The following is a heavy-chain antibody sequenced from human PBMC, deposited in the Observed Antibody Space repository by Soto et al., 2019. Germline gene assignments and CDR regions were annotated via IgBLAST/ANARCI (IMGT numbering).Heavy chain of an antibody. Sequence: GGSLRLSCAASGFTFSSYGMHWVRQAPGKGLEWAAVISYDGSNKYYADSVKGRFTISRDNSKNTLYLQMNSLRAEDTAVYYCATLQQGYSGYDWDYWGQGTLVTVSS. CDR2: ISYDGSNK. J-gene: IGHJ4*02. CDR1: GFTFSSYG. D-gene: IGHD5-12*01. V-gene: IGHV3-30*03. CDR3: ATLQQGYSGYDWDY.